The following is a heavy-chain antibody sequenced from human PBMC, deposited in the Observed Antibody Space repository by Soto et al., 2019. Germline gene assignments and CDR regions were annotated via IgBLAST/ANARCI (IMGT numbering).Heavy chain of an antibody. Sequence: QVQLRESGPGLVKPSQTLSLTCTVSGGSINSGGYYWSWIRQLPGKGLEWIGYIYYSGSTHYNPSLRGRVTMSVDTSRNQFSLKLRSVNAADTGVYFCARDSQGTYALPHDGMNVWGQGTTVIVSS. CDR1: GGSINSGGYY. V-gene: IGHV4-31*03. D-gene: IGHD1-1*01. J-gene: IGHJ6*02. CDR2: IYYSGST. CDR3: ARDSQGTYALPHDGMNV.